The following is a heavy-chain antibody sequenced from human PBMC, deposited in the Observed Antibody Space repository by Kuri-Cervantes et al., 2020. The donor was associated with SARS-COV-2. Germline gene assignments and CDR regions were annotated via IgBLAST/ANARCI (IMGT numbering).Heavy chain of an antibody. CDR1: GYSFTSYW. V-gene: IGHV5-51*01. D-gene: IGHD3-22*01. J-gene: IGHJ4*02. CDR2: IYPGDSDT. CDR3: ARQKFHYYDSSGYQGATDY. Sequence: GESLKISCKGSGYSFTSYWIGWVRQMRGKGLEWMGIIYPGDSDTRYSPSFQGQVTISADKSISTAYLQWSSLKASDTAMYYCARQKFHYYDSSGYQGATDYWGQGTLVTVSS.